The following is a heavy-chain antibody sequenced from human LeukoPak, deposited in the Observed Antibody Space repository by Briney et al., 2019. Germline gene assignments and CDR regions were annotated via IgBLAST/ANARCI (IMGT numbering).Heavy chain of an antibody. CDR3: ARVLPHSDPLDY. Sequence: GGSLRLSCAASGFTFSNHGMNWVRQAPGKGLEWVSGISPSGDITYYADSVKGRFTISRDNAKNSLYLQMNSLRAEDTAVYYCARVLPHSDPLDYWGQGTLVTVSS. CDR1: GFTFSNHG. V-gene: IGHV3-23*01. D-gene: IGHD2-15*01. J-gene: IGHJ4*02. CDR2: ISPSGDIT.